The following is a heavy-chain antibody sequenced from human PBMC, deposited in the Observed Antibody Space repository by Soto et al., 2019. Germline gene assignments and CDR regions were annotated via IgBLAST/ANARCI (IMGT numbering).Heavy chain of an antibody. J-gene: IGHJ4*02. V-gene: IGHV3-73*01. CDR3: TRPNYYDSSGYYYTQFDY. CDR1: GFTFSGSA. CDR2: IRSKANSYAT. D-gene: IGHD3-22*01. Sequence: GVSMRLSCAASGFTFSGSAMHWVRQAYGKGLEWVGRIRSKANSYATAYAASVKGRFTISRDDSKNTAYLQMNSLKTEDTAVYYCTRPNYYDSSGYYYTQFDYWGQGTLVTVSS.